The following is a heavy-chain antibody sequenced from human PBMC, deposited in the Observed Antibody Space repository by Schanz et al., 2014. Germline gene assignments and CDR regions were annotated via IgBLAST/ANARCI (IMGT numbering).Heavy chain of an antibody. V-gene: IGHV3-20*04. CDR3: ARDGDFDS. CDR1: GFTFDDYT. J-gene: IGHJ4*02. CDR2: INWNGGST. Sequence: VYLVESGGDLVKPGGSLRLSCAASGFTFDDYTMHWVRQAQGKGLEWVSGINWNGGSTGYADSVKGRFTISRDNSKNTLFLQMSSLRAEDTAVYYCARDGDFDSWGQGTLVTVSS.